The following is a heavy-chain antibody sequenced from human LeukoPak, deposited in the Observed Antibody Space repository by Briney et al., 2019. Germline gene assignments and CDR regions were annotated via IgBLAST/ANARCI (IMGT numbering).Heavy chain of an antibody. V-gene: IGHV3-30*02. J-gene: IGHJ4*02. D-gene: IGHD2-15*01. CDR2: IRYDGSNK. CDR1: GFIFSSYG. CDR3: AKDHRYCSGGSCYGADY. Sequence: PGGSLRLSCGASGFIFSSYGMNWVRQAPGKGLEWVAFIRYDGSNKYYADSVKGRFTISRDDSKNTLYLQMNSLRPEDTAVYYCAKDHRYCSGGSCYGADYWGQGTLVTVSS.